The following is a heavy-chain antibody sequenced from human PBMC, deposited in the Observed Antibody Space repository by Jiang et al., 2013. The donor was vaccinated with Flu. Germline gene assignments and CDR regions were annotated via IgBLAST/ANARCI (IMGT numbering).Heavy chain of an antibody. CDR3: AHIVGNWFDP. J-gene: IGHJ5*02. V-gene: IGHV2-5*02. CDR2: WDDDK. Sequence: WDDDKRYSPSLKSRLTITKDTSKNQVVLTMTNMDPVDTATYYCAHIVGNWFDPWGQGTLVTVSS. D-gene: IGHD3-10*01.